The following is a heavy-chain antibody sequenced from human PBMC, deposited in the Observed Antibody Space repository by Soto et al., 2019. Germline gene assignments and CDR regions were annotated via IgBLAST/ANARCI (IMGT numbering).Heavy chain of an antibody. V-gene: IGHV3-7*03. CDR2: IKQDGSEK. CDR3: ARAAVPAAMPIYYCYYGMDV. J-gene: IGHJ6*02. D-gene: IGHD2-2*01. Sequence: GGSLRLSCAASGITFSSYWMSWFRQAPGKGLEWVANIKQDGSEKYYVDSVKGRFTISRDNAKNSLYLQMNSLRAEDTAVYYCARAAVPAAMPIYYCYYGMDVWGQGTTVTVSS. CDR1: GITFSSYW.